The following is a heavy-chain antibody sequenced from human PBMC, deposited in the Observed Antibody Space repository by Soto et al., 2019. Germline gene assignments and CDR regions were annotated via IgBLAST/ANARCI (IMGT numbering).Heavy chain of an antibody. CDR2: IYYSGST. D-gene: IGHD1-26*01. CDR1: GGSISSGDYY. Sequence: QVQLQESGPGLVKPSQTLSLTCTVSGGSISSGDYYWSWIRQPPGKGLEWIGYIYYSGSTYYNPSLTSLVTIAVDTSKNLSSLKLSSVTAADTAVYYCARSGSYGFDYWGQGTLVTVSS. J-gene: IGHJ4*02. V-gene: IGHV4-30-4*01. CDR3: ARSGSYGFDY.